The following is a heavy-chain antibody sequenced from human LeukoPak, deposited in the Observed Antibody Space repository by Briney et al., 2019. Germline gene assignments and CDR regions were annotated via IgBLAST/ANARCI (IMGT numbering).Heavy chain of an antibody. D-gene: IGHD5-18*01. J-gene: IGHJ4*02. CDR2: SNPNRGGT. V-gene: IGHV1-2*02. Sequence: GASVKLSRKACGYTFTGYYMHWVGQAPGQGREGMGWSNPNRGGTNYAQKFQGGVTMTRDTSISAAYMALSRLRSDDTHVYKCLREYVDTAMVTTFDYWGRETLVPVSS. CDR1: GYTFTGYY. CDR3: LREYVDTAMVTTFDY.